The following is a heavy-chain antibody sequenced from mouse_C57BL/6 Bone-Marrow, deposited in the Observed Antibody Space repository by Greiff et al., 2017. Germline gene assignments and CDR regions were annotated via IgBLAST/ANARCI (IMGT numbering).Heavy chain of an antibody. CDR2: IYPRDGST. Sequence: QVQLQQSGAELARPGASVKLSCKASGYTFTSYGISWVKQRTGQGLEWIGEIYPRDGSTKYNEKFKGKATLTVDTSSSTAYMELHSLTSEDSAVYFCARGGTTVVAPFAYWGQGTLVTVSA. J-gene: IGHJ3*01. D-gene: IGHD1-1*01. V-gene: IGHV1-81*01. CDR1: GYTFTSYG. CDR3: ARGGTTVVAPFAY.